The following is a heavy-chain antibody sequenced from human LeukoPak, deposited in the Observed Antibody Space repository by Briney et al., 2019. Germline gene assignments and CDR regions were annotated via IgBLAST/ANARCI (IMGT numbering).Heavy chain of an antibody. Sequence: PSETLSLTCTVSGGSISSYYWSWIRQPAGKGLEWIGRIYTSGSTNYNPSLKSRVTISVDTSKNQFSLKLSSVTAADTPVYYCARESYYDYVWGSYRYSYYFDYWGQGTLVTVSS. V-gene: IGHV4-4*07. CDR3: ARESYYDYVWGSYRYSYYFDY. D-gene: IGHD3-16*02. CDR2: IYTSGST. CDR1: GGSISSYY. J-gene: IGHJ4*02.